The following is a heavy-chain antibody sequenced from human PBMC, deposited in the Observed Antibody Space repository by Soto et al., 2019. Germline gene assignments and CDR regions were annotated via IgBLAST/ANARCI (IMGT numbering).Heavy chain of an antibody. D-gene: IGHD3-10*01. J-gene: IGHJ3*02. CDR2: ISGSGGST. Sequence: GGSLRLSCAASGFTFSSYAMSWVRQAPGKGLEWVSAISGSGGSTHYADSVKGRFTISRDNSKNTLYLQMNSLRAEDTAVYYCAGRFYGSGSYYVDAFDIWGQGTMVTVSS. V-gene: IGHV3-23*01. CDR3: AGRFYGSGSYYVDAFDI. CDR1: GFTFSSYA.